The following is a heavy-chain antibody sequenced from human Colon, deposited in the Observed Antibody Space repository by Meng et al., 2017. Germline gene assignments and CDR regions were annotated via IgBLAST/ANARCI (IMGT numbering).Heavy chain of an antibody. CDR1: GGSISSSSYY. Sequence: ESLKISCTVSGGSISSSSYYWGWIRQPPGKGLEWIGSIYYSGSTYYNPSLKSRVTISVDTSKNQFSLKLSSVTAADTAVYYCARDRIRVVRGVISLKDFDYWGQGTLVTVSS. CDR2: IYYSGST. D-gene: IGHD3-10*01. J-gene: IGHJ4*02. CDR3: ARDRIRVVRGVISLKDFDY. V-gene: IGHV4-39*07.